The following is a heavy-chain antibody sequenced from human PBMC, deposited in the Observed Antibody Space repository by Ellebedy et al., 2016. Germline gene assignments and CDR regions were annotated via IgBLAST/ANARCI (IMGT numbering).Heavy chain of an antibody. D-gene: IGHD4-17*01. J-gene: IGHJ5*02. CDR1: GFTFSSYG. V-gene: IGHV3-30*03. CDR2: ISYDGSNK. CDR3: ARVDYGDYGWFDP. Sequence: GGSLRLSXAASGFTFSSYGMHWVRQAPGKGLEWVAVISYDGSNKYYADSVKGRFTISRDNSKNTLYLQMNSLRAEDTAVYYCARVDYGDYGWFDPWGQGTLVTVSS.